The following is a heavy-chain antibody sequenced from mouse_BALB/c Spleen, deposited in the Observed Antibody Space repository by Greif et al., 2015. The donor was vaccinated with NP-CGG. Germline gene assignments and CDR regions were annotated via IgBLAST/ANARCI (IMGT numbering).Heavy chain of an antibody. J-gene: IGHJ2*01. CDR3: ARSTLYITTVVADYFDY. D-gene: IGHD1-1*01. Sequence: QVQLQQPGAELVRPGASVKLSCKASGYTFTSYWMHWVKQRPGQGLEWIGEIDPSDSYTNYNQKFKGKATLTVDKSSSTAYMQLSSLTSEDSAVYYCARSTLYITTVVADYFDYWGQGTTLTVSS. CDR1: GYTFTSYW. V-gene: IGHV1-69*02. CDR2: IDPSDSYT.